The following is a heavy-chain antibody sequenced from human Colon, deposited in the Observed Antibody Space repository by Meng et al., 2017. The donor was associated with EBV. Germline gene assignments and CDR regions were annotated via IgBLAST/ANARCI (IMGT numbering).Heavy chain of an antibody. CDR2: ISYDGQKT. J-gene: IGHJ4*02. D-gene: IGHD5-18*01. Sequence: QVQLVESGGGVVQPGTSLRLSCEASGFSFGGFGMHWVRQGPGKGLEWVAMISYDGQKTYYADSVKGRFSISRDKSKNTFLQMSSLTVEDSAIYFCAKEYSLSSSWPYFDSRGQGTLVTVSS. CDR1: GFSFGGFG. CDR3: AKEYSLSSSWPYFDS. V-gene: IGHV3-30*18.